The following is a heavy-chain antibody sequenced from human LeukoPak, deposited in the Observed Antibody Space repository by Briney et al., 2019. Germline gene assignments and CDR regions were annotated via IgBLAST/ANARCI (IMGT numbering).Heavy chain of an antibody. J-gene: IGHJ4*02. Sequence: ASVKVSCKASGYVFTNYYMHWVRQAPGQGLEWMGIIQPSGGSTSYAQKFQGRATMTRDTSTSTAYMELSSLRSEDTAVYYCATRSGYYIDYWGQGTLVTVSS. CDR2: IQPSGGST. CDR3: ATRSGYYIDY. CDR1: GYVFTNYY. V-gene: IGHV1-46*01. D-gene: IGHD3-22*01.